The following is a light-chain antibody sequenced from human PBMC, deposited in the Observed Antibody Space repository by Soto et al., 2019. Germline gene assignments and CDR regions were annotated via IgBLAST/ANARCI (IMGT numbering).Light chain of an antibody. CDR1: QTIATF. CDR2: KAS. Sequence: DIQMTQSPSSLSASVGDRVNITPRASQTIATFLNWYQQKPGKAPKLLIYKASTLKSGVPSRFSGSGSGTEFTLTISSLQPDDFATYYCQHYNSYSEAFGQGTKWIS. CDR3: QHYNSYSEA. V-gene: IGKV1-5*03. J-gene: IGKJ1*01.